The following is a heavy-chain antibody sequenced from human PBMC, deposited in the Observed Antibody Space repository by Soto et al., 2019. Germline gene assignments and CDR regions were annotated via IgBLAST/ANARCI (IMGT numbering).Heavy chain of an antibody. V-gene: IGHV1-69*01. CDR3: ARSLLFLEWFFNWFDP. D-gene: IGHD3-3*01. J-gene: IGHJ5*02. Sequence: QVQLVQSGAEVKKPGSSVKVSCKASGGTFSSYAISWVRQAPGQGLEWMGGIIRIFGTANYAPQFKGRVTITAAESTSTAYMELSSLRSEDTAVYYCARSLLFLEWFFNWFDPWGQGTLVTVSS. CDR2: IIRIFGTA. CDR1: GGTFSSYA.